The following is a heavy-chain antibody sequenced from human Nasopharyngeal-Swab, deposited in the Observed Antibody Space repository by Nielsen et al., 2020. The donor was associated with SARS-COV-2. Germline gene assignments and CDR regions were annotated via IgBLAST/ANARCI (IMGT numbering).Heavy chain of an antibody. J-gene: IGHJ5*02. Sequence: ASVKVSCKVSGYTLTELSMHWVRQAPGKGLEWTGGFDPEDGGTIYAQKFQGRVTMTEDTSTDTAYMELSSLRSEDTAVYYCATAPPVAGIGYWFDPWGQGTLVTVSS. V-gene: IGHV1-24*01. CDR2: FDPEDGGT. D-gene: IGHD6-19*01. CDR3: ATAPPVAGIGYWFDP. CDR1: GYTLTELS.